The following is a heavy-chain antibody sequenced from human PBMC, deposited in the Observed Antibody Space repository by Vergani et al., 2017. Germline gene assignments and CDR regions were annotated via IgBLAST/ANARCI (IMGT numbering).Heavy chain of an antibody. J-gene: IGHJ6*02. CDR3: ARQGIVVVTASNYYYYGMDV. D-gene: IGHD2-21*02. V-gene: IGHV4-39*01. Sequence: QLQLQESGPGLVKPSETLSLTCTVSGGSISSSSYYWGWIRQPPGKGLVWIGSIYYSGSTYYNPSLKSRVTISVDTSKNQFSLKLSSVTAADTAVYYCARQGIVVVTASNYYYYGMDVWGQGTTVTVSS. CDR2: IYYSGST. CDR1: GGSISSSSYY.